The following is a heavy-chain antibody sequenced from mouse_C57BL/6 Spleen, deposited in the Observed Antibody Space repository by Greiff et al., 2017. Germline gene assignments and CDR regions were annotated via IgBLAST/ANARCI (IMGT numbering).Heavy chain of an antibody. Sequence: VQLQQPGAELVKPGASVKLSCKASGYTFPSYWMHWVKQRPGRGLEWIGRIDPNSGGTKYNEKFKSKATLTVDQPSSTAYMQLSSLTSEDSAVYACARSVYDDYDAYAMDYWGQGTSVNVSS. CDR1: GYTFPSYW. V-gene: IGHV1-72*01. CDR3: ARSVYDDYDAYAMDY. D-gene: IGHD2-4*01. J-gene: IGHJ4*01. CDR2: IDPNSGGT.